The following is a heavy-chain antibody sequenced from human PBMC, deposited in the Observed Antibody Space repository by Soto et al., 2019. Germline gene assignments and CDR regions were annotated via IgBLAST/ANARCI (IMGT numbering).Heavy chain of an antibody. D-gene: IGHD3-10*01. J-gene: IGHJ6*03. CDR2: IWYDGSNK. CDR3: ARDKSRSYQYYMDV. CDR1: GFTFSSYG. Sequence: QVQLVESGGGVVQPGRSLRLSCAASGFTFSSYGMHWVRQALGKGLEWVAVIWYDGSNKYYADSVKGRFTISRDNSKNTLYLQMNSLRAEDTAVYYCARDKSRSYQYYMDVWGKGTTVTVSS. V-gene: IGHV3-33*01.